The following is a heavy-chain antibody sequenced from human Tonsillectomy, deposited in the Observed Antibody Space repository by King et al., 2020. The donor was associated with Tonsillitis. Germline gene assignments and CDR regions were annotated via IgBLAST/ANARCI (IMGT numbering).Heavy chain of an antibody. J-gene: IGHJ6*02. Sequence: VQLVESGSELKKPGASVKVSCKASGYTFTSYAMNWVRQAPGQGLEWMGWINTNTGNPTYAQGFTGRFVFSLDTSVSTAYLQISSLKAEDTSVYYCARKFQDLVYYYYGMDVWGQGTTVTVSS. V-gene: IGHV7-4-1*02. D-gene: IGHD2-15*01. CDR2: INTNTGNP. CDR3: ARKFQDLVYYYYGMDV. CDR1: GYTFTSYA.